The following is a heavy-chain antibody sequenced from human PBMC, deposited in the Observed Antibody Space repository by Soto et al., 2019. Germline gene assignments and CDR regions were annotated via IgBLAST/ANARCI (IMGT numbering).Heavy chain of an antibody. CDR1: GGSISSGGYY. CDR3: ARDKYCSGGSCYSGGLFDY. CDR2: IYYSGST. Sequence: QVQLQESGPGLVKPSQTLSLTCTVSGGSISSGGYYWSWIRQHPGKGLEWIGYIYYSGSTYYNPSLKSRVTISVDTSKNQFSLKLSSVTAADTAVYYCARDKYCSGGSCYSGGLFDYWGQGTLVTVSS. J-gene: IGHJ4*02. V-gene: IGHV4-31*03. D-gene: IGHD2-15*01.